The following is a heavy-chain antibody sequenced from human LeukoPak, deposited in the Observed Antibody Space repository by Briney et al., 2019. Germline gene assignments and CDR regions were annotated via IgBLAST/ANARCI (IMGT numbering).Heavy chain of an antibody. CDR1: GFTFSSYA. V-gene: IGHV3-23*01. D-gene: IGHD3-22*01. Sequence: GGSLRLSCAASGFTFSSYAMSWVRQAPGKGLEWVSAISGRGGSTYYADSVKGRFTISRDNSKNTLYLQMNSLRTEDTAVYFCAKEIYYDSSAFFDYWGQGTLVTVSS. CDR2: ISGRGGST. CDR3: AKEIYYDSSAFFDY. J-gene: IGHJ4*02.